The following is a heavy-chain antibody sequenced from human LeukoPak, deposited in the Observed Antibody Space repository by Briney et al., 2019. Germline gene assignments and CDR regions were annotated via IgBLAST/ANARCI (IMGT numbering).Heavy chain of an antibody. CDR2: IYNSGST. CDR1: GGSFSGSN. Sequence: SETLSLTCAVYGGSFSGSNWSWIRQPPGKGLEWIGEIYNSGSTIYNQSLKSRVTISVDTSKNQFSLNLISVTAADTAVYYCVRAYDYWGQGTLVTVSS. J-gene: IGHJ4*02. V-gene: IGHV4-34*01. CDR3: VRAYDY.